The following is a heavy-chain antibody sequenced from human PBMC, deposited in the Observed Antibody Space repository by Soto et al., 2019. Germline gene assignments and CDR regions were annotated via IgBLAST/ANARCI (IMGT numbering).Heavy chain of an antibody. J-gene: IGHJ4*02. CDR1: GGSLRNSV. Sequence: QVQLVQSGAEVKKPGSSVKVSCTASGGSLRNSVISWVRQAPAQRLVWMGGFIPILGTANYAQKFQGRVTMTADEATSTAYMDLSSLITDDTAVYYCARLGHPGQWGPGTQVIVSS. CDR2: FIPILGTA. CDR3: ARLGHPGQ. V-gene: IGHV1-69*01. D-gene: IGHD3-10*01.